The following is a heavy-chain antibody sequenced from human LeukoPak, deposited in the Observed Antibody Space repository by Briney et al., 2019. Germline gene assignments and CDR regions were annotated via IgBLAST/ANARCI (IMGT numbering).Heavy chain of an antibody. D-gene: IGHD2-15*01. CDR1: GYTFTSYG. CDR2: ISGDKGPT. V-gene: IGHV1-18*01. CDR3: ARGGYSDY. J-gene: IGHJ4*02. Sequence: ASVKVSCKASGYTFTSYGISWVRQAPGQGLEWVGWISGDKGPTYYAPKLQGRVTLTTDTSTSTAYMELTNLRSDDTAVYYCARGGYSDYWGQGTLVTVSS.